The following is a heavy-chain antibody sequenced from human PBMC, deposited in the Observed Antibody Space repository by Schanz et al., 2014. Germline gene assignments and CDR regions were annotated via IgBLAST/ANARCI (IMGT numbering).Heavy chain of an antibody. D-gene: IGHD2-15*01. Sequence: QVQLVQSGAEVKKPGSSVKVSCTASGGTFSSYTISWIRQAPGQGLEWMGRIIPILGIANYAQKFQGRVTITADKSTFTAYMDVSSLRSDDTAVYYCARGGGPEDVFDIWGQGTILTVSS. CDR3: ARGGGPEDVFDI. J-gene: IGHJ3*02. V-gene: IGHV1-69*02. CDR2: IIPILGIA. CDR1: GGTFSSYT.